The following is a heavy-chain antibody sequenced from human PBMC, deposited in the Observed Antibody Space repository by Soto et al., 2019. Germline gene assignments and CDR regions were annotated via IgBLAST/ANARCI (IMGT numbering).Heavy chain of an antibody. D-gene: IGHD1-26*01. Sequence: QVQLMQSGAELKKPGASVKVSCKASGYLFHSYDMSWVRQAPGQGLEWMGWMNPNSGKTDFAQMFQGRLTMTRDTSISTAYMELTSLTSDDTAVYYCARLNSSGSPRWCDFWGQGILVTVSA. CDR1: GYLFHSYD. CDR2: MNPNSGKT. CDR3: ARLNSSGSPRWCDF. V-gene: IGHV1-8*01. J-gene: IGHJ5*01.